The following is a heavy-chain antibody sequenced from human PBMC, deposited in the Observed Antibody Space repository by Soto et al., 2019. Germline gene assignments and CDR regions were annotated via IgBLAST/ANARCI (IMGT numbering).Heavy chain of an antibody. Sequence: VQLVESGGGVVQPGRSLRLSCAASGFTFSDYAMHWVRQAPGKGLEWVAVVSHDGRNTHYADSVKGRFTISRDSSTNTASLERTSLRAEDTAVYYWAKRGRKSLGPSAFNYWGQGALVTVSS. D-gene: IGHD3-10*01. CDR1: GFTFSDYA. V-gene: IGHV3-30*18. J-gene: IGHJ4*02. CDR2: VSHDGRNT. CDR3: AKRGRKSLGPSAFNY.